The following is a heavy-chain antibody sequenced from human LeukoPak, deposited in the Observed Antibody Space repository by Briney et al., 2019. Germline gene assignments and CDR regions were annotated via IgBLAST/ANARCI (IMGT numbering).Heavy chain of an antibody. CDR2: ISAYNGNT. Sequence: VASVKVSCKASGYTFTSYGISWVRQAPGQGLEWMGWISAYNGNTNYAQKLQGRVTMTTDTSTSTAYMELRSLRSDDTAVYYCARNTYYYDSSGYYYSPDYWGQGTLVTVSS. CDR3: ARNTYYYDSSGYYYSPDY. D-gene: IGHD3-22*01. V-gene: IGHV1-18*01. CDR1: GYTFTSYG. J-gene: IGHJ4*02.